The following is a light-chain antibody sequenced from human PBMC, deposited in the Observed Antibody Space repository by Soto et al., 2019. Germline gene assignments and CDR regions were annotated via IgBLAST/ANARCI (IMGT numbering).Light chain of an antibody. CDR1: SSDIGAYNF. CDR3: SSYTSRSTPV. J-gene: IGLJ2*01. Sequence: QSALTQPASVSGSRGQSITISCAGTSSDIGAYNFVSWYQQHPGKVPKLIIYEVSHRPSGVSDRFSGSKSGNMASLTISGLQPDDESDYYCSSYTSRSTPVFSGGTKVTVL. V-gene: IGLV2-14*01. CDR2: EVS.